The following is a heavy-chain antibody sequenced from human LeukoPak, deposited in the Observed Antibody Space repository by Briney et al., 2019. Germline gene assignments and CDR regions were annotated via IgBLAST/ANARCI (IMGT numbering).Heavy chain of an antibody. D-gene: IGHD5-18*01. CDR3: ARALQLWSSDAFDI. J-gene: IGHJ3*02. CDR2: ITSSSSYT. Sequence: GGSLRLSCAASGFTFSTYNMNWVRQAPGKGLEWVSSITSSSSYTFYADSVKGRFTISRDNSKNTLYLQMNSLRAEDTAVYYCARALQLWSSDAFDIWGQGTMVTVSS. CDR1: GFTFSTYN. V-gene: IGHV3-21*06.